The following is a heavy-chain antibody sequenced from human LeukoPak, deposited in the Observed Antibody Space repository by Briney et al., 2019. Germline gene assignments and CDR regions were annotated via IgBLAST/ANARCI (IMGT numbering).Heavy chain of an antibody. D-gene: IGHD3-22*01. Sequence: SETLSLTCAVYGGSFSGYYWSWIRQPPGKWLEWIGEINHSGSTNYNPSLKSRVTISVDTSKNQFSLKLSSVTAADTAVYYCARVRYYYDSSVYCFDYWGQGTLVTVSS. CDR2: INHSGST. CDR3: ARVRYYYDSSVYCFDY. J-gene: IGHJ4*02. CDR1: GGSFSGYY. V-gene: IGHV4-34*01.